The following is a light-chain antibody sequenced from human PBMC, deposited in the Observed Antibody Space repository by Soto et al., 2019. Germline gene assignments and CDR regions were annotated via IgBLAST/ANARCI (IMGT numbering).Light chain of an antibody. V-gene: IGKV3-15*01. CDR2: GAS. CDR3: QPYNNWPPGT. J-gene: IGKJ5*01. Sequence: EIVMTQSPAALSVSPGERATLSCRASQSVSSNLAWYQQKPGQAPRLLIYGASTRATGIPARFSGSGSGTEFTLTISSLQSEDFAVYYCQPYNNWPPGTFGQGTRLEI. CDR1: QSVSSN.